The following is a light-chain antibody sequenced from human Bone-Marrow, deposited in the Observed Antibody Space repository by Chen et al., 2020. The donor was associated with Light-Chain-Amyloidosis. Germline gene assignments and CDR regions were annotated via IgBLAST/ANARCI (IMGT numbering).Light chain of an antibody. Sequence: DIVMTQSPDSLAVSLGERATINCKSSQSVLYSSNNKNYLAWYQQKPGQPPKLLIYWASTRESGVPDRFIGRGSGTDFTLTISSLQAEDVAVYFCQQYYTTPPTFGQGTKLEIK. J-gene: IGKJ2*01. CDR2: WAS. CDR3: QQYYTTPPT. CDR1: QSVLYSSNNKNY. V-gene: IGKV4-1*01.